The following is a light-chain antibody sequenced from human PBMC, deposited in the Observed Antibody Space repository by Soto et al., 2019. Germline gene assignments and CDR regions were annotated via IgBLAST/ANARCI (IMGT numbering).Light chain of an antibody. Sequence: DIQLTQSPSFLSASVGDRVTITCRASQGISSYLAGYQQKPGKATKLLIYAASTLQSGVPSRFSVSGSGTEFTITISSLQPEDFATYSCQQLNSYPPFFGPATKVDIK. CDR1: QGISSY. CDR2: AAS. V-gene: IGKV1-9*01. J-gene: IGKJ3*01. CDR3: QQLNSYPPF.